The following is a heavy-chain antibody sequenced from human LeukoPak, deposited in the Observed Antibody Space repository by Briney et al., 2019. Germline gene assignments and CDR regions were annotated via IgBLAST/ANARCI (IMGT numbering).Heavy chain of an antibody. D-gene: IGHD6-19*01. Sequence: GASVTVSCKASGYTFTSYGISWVRQAPGQGLEWMGWISAYNGNTNYAQKLQGRVTMTPDTSTSTAYMELRCLRSVDTAVYYCARDRLVSSGWSWGAFDIWGQGTMVTVSS. CDR2: ISAYNGNT. CDR3: ARDRLVSSGWSWGAFDI. V-gene: IGHV1-18*01. CDR1: GYTFTSYG. J-gene: IGHJ3*02.